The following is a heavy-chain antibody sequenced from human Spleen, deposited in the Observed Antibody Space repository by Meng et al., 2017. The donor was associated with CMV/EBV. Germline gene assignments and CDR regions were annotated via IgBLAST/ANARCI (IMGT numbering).Heavy chain of an antibody. V-gene: IGHV3-48*03. CDR1: GFTLRNFE. J-gene: IGHJ4*02. CDR2: ISSSATTI. Sequence: GGSLRLSCAASGFTLRNFEMNWVRQAPGKGLEWVSYISSSATTIYYADSVKGRFTISRDNSKNTLYLQMSTLRTEDTAVYYCARDLGSNYYGSGSPDYWGQGTLVTVSS. D-gene: IGHD3-10*01. CDR3: ARDLGSNYYGSGSPDY.